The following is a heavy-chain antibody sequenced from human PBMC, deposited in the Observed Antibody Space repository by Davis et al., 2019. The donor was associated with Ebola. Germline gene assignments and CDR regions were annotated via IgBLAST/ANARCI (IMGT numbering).Heavy chain of an antibody. CDR3: ARDLKQPPPSYYYGMDV. D-gene: IGHD6-13*01. Sequence: GESLKISCPASGFTFGDYAINWVRQAPGKGLEWVGFIRSKAYGGKKAYAASVKGRFTISRDDSKSIVYLQMNSLKTEDTAVYYCARDLKQPPPSYYYGMDVWGQGTTVTVSS. V-gene: IGHV3-49*04. CDR2: IRSKAYGGKK. CDR1: GFTFGDYA. J-gene: IGHJ6*02.